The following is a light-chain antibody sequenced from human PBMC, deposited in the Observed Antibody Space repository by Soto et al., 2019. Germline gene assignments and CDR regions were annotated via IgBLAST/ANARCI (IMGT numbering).Light chain of an antibody. Sequence: EIVLTQSPATLSLSPGERATLSCRASQSVSSYLAWFQHKPGQAPRLLIYDASNRATGIPARFSGSGSGTDFTLTIRSLEPEDFAVYYCQQRRSWPRAFGQGTKVDIK. CDR2: DAS. CDR3: QQRRSWPRA. CDR1: QSVSSY. V-gene: IGKV3-11*01. J-gene: IGKJ1*01.